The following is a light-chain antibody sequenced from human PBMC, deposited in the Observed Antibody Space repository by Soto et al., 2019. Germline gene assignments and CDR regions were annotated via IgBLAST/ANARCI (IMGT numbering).Light chain of an antibody. J-gene: IGKJ1*01. Sequence: AIRMTQSPSSLSASTGDRVTITCRASQGIRSHLAWYQQKPGKAPKLLIYAASTLQSGVPSRFSGSGSGTDFTLTISCLQSEDFATYYCQQYYSYPVTFGQGTKVEIK. CDR1: QGIRSH. CDR3: QQYYSYPVT. CDR2: AAS. V-gene: IGKV1-8*01.